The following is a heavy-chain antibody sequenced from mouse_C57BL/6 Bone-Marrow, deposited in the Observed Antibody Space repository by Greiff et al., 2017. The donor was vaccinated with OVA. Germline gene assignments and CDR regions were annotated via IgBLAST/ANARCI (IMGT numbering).Heavy chain of an antibody. D-gene: IGHD2-3*01. Sequence: EVQGVESGGGLVKPGGSLKLSCAASGFTFSSYAMSWVRQTPEQRLEWVATISDGGSYTYYPDNVKGRFTISRDNAKNNLYLQMSHLKSEDTAMYYCARDRGLLLPYWGQGTTLTVSS. J-gene: IGHJ2*01. CDR3: ARDRGLLLPY. CDR1: GFTFSSYA. V-gene: IGHV5-4*01. CDR2: ISDGGSYT.